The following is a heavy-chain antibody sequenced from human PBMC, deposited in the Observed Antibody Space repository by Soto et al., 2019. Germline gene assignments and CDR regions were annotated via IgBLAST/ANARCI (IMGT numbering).Heavy chain of an antibody. J-gene: IGHJ5*02. CDR2: IRNTPYGGTT. CDR1: GFRFSEHA. Sequence: GGCLRLSCNWSGFRFSEHAMTWVRQAPGKGLEWVGFIRNTPYGGTTDYAASVRGRFTISRDDSESIAYLQMNSQKTEDSGVYYCSRGSFGYYGPWGPGTLVTAPQ. D-gene: IGHD2-2*03. CDR3: SRGSFGYYGP. V-gene: IGHV3-49*04.